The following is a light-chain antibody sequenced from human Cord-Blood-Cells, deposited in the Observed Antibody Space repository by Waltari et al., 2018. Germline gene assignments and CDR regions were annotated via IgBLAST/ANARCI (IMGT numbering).Light chain of an antibody. V-gene: IGKV3-11*01. CDR3: QQRSNWPPLT. CDR2: DAA. Sequence: ELVLTQSPATVSLSPGQRAPLSSRASQSVGSYLAWYPQKPGQAPRLLIYDAANRATGIPARCSGSGSGTYFTLTISSLEPEDFAVYYCQQRSNWPPLTFGGGTKVEIK. J-gene: IGKJ4*01. CDR1: QSVGSY.